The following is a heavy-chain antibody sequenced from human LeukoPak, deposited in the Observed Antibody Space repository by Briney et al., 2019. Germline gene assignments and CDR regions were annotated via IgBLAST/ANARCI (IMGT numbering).Heavy chain of an antibody. CDR2: ISSSSSYI. J-gene: IGHJ4*02. CDR3: ARDRYGGYQLSPVAY. V-gene: IGHV3-21*01. Sequence: GGSLRLSCAASGFTFSSYSMNWVRQAPGKGLEWVSSISSSSSYIYYADSVKGRFTISRDNAKNSLYLQMNSLRAEDTAVYYCARDRYGGYQLSPVAYWGQGTLVTVSS. D-gene: IGHD2-2*01. CDR1: GFTFSSYS.